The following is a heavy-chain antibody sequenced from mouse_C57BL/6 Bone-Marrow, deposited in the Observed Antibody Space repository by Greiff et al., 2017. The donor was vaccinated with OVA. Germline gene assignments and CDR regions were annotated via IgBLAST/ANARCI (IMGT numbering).Heavy chain of an antibody. V-gene: IGHV2-5*01. CDR1: GFSLTSYG. CDR2: IWRGGST. Sequence: VKLMESGPGLVQPSQSLSITCTVSGFSLTSYGVHWVRQSPGKGLEWLGVIWRGGSTDYNAAFMSRLSITKDNSKSQVFFKMNSLQADDTAIYYCAKNYYGSSSYYFDYWGQGTTLTVSS. J-gene: IGHJ2*01. CDR3: AKNYYGSSSYYFDY. D-gene: IGHD1-1*01.